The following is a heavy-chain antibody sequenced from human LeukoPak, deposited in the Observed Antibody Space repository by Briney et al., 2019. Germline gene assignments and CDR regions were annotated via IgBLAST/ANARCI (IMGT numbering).Heavy chain of an antibody. CDR2: ISAYNGNT. D-gene: IGHD2-2*01. V-gene: IGHV1-18*01. J-gene: IGHJ6*03. CDR1: GYTFTSYG. Sequence: ASLKVSCKASGYTFTSYGISWVRQAPGQGLEWMGWISAYNGNTNYAQKLQGRVTMTTDTSTSTAYMELRSLRSDDTAVYYCATEGCSSTSCYGYYYYYMDVWGKGTTVTVSS. CDR3: ATEGCSSTSCYGYYYYYMDV.